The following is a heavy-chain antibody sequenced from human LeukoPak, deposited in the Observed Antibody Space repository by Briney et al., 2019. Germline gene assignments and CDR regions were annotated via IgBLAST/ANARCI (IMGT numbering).Heavy chain of an antibody. D-gene: IGHD3-9*01. CDR2: ISDSGGTT. CDR1: GFTFSGHE. V-gene: IGHV3-48*03. Sequence: GGSLRLSCAASGFTFSGHEMNWVRQAPGKGLEWISYISDSGGTTKYADSVRGRFTISRDNAKNSLFLQMSSLRAEDTAVYYCASDKSDWSLDPWGQGTPVTVSS. J-gene: IGHJ5*02. CDR3: ASDKSDWSLDP.